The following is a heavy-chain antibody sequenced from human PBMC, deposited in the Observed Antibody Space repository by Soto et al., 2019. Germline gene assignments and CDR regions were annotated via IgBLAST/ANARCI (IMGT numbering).Heavy chain of an antibody. CDR2: MNPNSGNT. V-gene: IGHV1-8*01. CDR1: GYTFTSYD. Sequence: ASVKVSCKASGYTFTSYDINWVRQATGQGLEWMGWMNPNSGNTGYAQKFQGRVTMTRNTSISTAYMELSILRSEDTAVYYCARGRRSGSSSPRRPYYYYYMDVWGKGTTVTVSS. CDR3: ARGRRSGSSSPRRPYYYYYMDV. J-gene: IGHJ6*03. D-gene: IGHD6-6*01.